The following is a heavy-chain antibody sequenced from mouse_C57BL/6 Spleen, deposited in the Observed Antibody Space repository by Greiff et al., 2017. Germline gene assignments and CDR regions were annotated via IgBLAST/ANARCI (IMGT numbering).Heavy chain of an antibody. CDR3: AIEGDYDWFAY. CDR2: IHPSDSDT. D-gene: IGHD2-4*01. Sequence: QVQLKQPGAELVKPGASVKVSCKASGYTFTSYWMHWVKQRPGQGLEWIGRIHPSDSDTNYNQKFKGKATLTVDKSSSTAYMQLSSLPSEDSAVYYCAIEGDYDWFAYWGQGTLVTVSA. J-gene: IGHJ3*01. CDR1: GYTFTSYW. V-gene: IGHV1-74*01.